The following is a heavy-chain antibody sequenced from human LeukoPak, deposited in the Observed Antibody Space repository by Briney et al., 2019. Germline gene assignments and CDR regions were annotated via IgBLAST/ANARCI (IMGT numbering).Heavy chain of an antibody. CDR1: GGTFSSYA. CDR3: ARTLYSSSSFYYYYYMDV. D-gene: IGHD6-6*01. J-gene: IGHJ6*03. V-gene: IGHV1-69*05. CDR2: IIPIFGTA. Sequence: PVKVSCKASGGTFSSYAISWVRQAPGQGLEWMGGIIPIFGTANYAQKFQGRVTITTDESTSTAYMELSSLRSEDTAVYYCARTLYSSSSFYYYYYMDVWGKGTTVTVSS.